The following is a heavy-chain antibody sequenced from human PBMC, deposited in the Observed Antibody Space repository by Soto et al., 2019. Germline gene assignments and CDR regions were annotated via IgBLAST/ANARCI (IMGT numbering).Heavy chain of an antibody. V-gene: IGHV3-33*01. Sequence: GGSLRLSCAASGFTFSSYGMHWVRQAPGKGLEWVAVIWYDGSNKYYADSVKGRFTISRDNSKNTLYLQMNSLRAEDTAVYYCARDGRDNWNDASWMDYWGQGTLVTVSS. CDR2: IWYDGSNK. J-gene: IGHJ4*02. D-gene: IGHD1-1*01. CDR3: ARDGRDNWNDASWMDY. CDR1: GFTFSSYG.